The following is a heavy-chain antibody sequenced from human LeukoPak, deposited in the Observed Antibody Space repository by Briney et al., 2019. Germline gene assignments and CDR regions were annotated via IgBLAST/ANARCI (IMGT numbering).Heavy chain of an antibody. J-gene: IGHJ4*02. CDR2: IYHSGST. CDR3: ARSTQESSTSFDY. Sequence: SESLSLTCTVSGGSISNYYWSWIRQPPGKGLEYIGFIYHSGSTNYNPSLKSRVTMSADKSKNQCSLRLSSVTAADTAIYFCARSTQESSTSFDYWGQGTLVTVSS. V-gene: IGHV4-59*01. CDR1: GGSISNYY. D-gene: IGHD6-6*01.